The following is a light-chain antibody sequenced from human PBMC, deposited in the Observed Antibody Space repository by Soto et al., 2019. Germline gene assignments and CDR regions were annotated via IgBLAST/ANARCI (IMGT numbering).Light chain of an antibody. CDR2: EVT. V-gene: IGLV2-14*01. CDR1: SSDVGGYNY. CDR3: SSYTGSSVV. J-gene: IGLJ2*01. Sequence: QSALTQPASVSGSPGQSITISCTGTSSDVGGYNYVSWYQHHPGKAPKLMIYEVTNRPSGVSNRFSGSKSGNTASLTISGPQAEDEADYYCSSYTGSSVVFGGGTKVTVL.